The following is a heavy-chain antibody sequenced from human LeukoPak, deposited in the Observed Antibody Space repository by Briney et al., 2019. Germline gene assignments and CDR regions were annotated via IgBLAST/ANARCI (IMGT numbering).Heavy chain of an antibody. CDR2: INPSGGST. D-gene: IGHD3-10*01. CDR3: ARGGVKALLLWFGELSRWFDP. CDR1: GYTFTSYY. Sequence: ASVKVSCKASGYTFTSYYMHWLRQAPGQGLEWMGIINPSGGSTSYAQKFQGRVTMTRDTSTSTVYMELSSLRSEDTAVYYCARGGVKALLLWFGELSRWFDPWGQGTLVTVSS. V-gene: IGHV1-46*01. J-gene: IGHJ5*02.